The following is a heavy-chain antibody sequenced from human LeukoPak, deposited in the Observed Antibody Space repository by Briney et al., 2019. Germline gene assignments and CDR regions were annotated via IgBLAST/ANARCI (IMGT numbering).Heavy chain of an antibody. V-gene: IGHV3-30*02. Sequence: GGSLRLSCAAFGFTFSNYGMHWVRQAPGKGLEWVAFIRYDGPNKYYADSVKGRFTISRDNFKNILSLEMSSLRPEDTALYYCAKDQTDRYSNGCDYWGQGTPVTVSS. CDR3: AKDQTDRYSNGCDY. J-gene: IGHJ4*02. CDR1: GFTFSNYG. CDR2: IRYDGPNK. D-gene: IGHD2-15*01.